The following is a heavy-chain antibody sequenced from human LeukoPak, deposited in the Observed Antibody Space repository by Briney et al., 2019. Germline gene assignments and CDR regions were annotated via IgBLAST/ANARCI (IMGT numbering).Heavy chain of an antibody. J-gene: IGHJ4*02. CDR1: GYTFTRYG. Sequence: ASVKVSCKASGYTFTRYGISWVRQAPGQGLEWMGWISAYNGNTNYAQKLQGRVTMTTDTSTSTAYMELWSLRSDDTAVYYCARDSIAVAATAFDYWGQGTLVTVSS. D-gene: IGHD6-19*01. V-gene: IGHV1-18*01. CDR3: ARDSIAVAATAFDY. CDR2: ISAYNGNT.